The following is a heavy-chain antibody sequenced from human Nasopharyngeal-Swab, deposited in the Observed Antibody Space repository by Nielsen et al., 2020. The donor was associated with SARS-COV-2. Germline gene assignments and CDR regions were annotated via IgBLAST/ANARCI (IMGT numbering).Heavy chain of an antibody. Sequence: ASVKVSCKASGYTFSGYFIHWFRQAPGQGLEWMGRINPNVGVTNYAQKFQVRVTMTRDTSISTVNMQLNRLSSDDTAVYYCARDRSATFNYYNFWTGPDYWGQGTLVTVSS. V-gene: IGHV1-2*06. CDR3: ARDRSATFNYYNFWTGPDY. CDR1: GYTFSGYF. J-gene: IGHJ4*02. D-gene: IGHD3/OR15-3a*01. CDR2: INPNVGVT.